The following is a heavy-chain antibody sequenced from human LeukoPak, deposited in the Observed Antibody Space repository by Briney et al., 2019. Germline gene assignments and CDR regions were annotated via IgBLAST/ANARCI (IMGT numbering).Heavy chain of an antibody. CDR2: ISYDGSNK. J-gene: IGHJ4*02. Sequence: GGSPRLSCAASGFAFSSYAMHWVRQAPGKGLEWVAVISYDGSNKYYADSVKGRFTISRDNSKNTLYLQMNSLRAEDTAVYYCAKNRPMVRSSIGYYFDYWGQGTLVTVSS. CDR1: GFAFSSYA. CDR3: AKNRPMVRSSIGYYFDY. D-gene: IGHD3-10*01. V-gene: IGHV3-30*04.